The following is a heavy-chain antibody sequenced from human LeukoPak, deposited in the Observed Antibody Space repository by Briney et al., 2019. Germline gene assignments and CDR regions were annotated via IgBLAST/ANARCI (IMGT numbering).Heavy chain of an antibody. V-gene: IGHV3-23*01. CDR1: GFTFSSYT. J-gene: IGHJ5*02. CDR3: AEDLWASGSYHRLGH. D-gene: IGHD3-10*01. CDR2: ISGSGLST. Sequence: GGSLRFSCAASGFTFSSYTMNWVRQAPGKGLEWVSAISGSGLSTYYADSVKGRFTISRDNSKNMLYLQMNSLRVEDTAIYYCAEDLWASGSYHRLGHWGQGTLVTVSS.